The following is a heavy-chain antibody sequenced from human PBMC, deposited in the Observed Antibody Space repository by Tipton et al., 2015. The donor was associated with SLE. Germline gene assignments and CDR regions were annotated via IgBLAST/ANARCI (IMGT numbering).Heavy chain of an antibody. Sequence: AGLVKPSETLSLTCAVYGGSFSNYYWSWLRQPPGKGLEWIGEIIHSGNPNNNPSLKSRVTISVDPSKSQFSLRLNSVTAADTAVYYCARGEGYYGSGSYQGWFDPWGQGTLVTVSS. CDR2: IIHSGNP. V-gene: IGHV4-34*01. J-gene: IGHJ5*02. CDR3: ARGEGYYGSGSYQGWFDP. D-gene: IGHD3-10*01. CDR1: GGSFSNYY.